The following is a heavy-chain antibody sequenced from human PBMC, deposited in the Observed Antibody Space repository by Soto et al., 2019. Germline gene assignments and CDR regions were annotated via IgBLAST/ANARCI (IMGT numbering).Heavy chain of an antibody. J-gene: IGHJ2*01. CDR1: GFTFSSYW. V-gene: IGHV3-7*03. Sequence: EVQLVESGGGLVQPGGSLRLSCAASGFTFSSYWMSWVRQAPGKGLEWVANIKQDGSEKYYVDSVKGQFTISRDNAKNSLYLQMNSLRAEDTAVYYCARAEDLYCSGGSCYPGYWYFDLWGRGTLVTVSS. D-gene: IGHD2-15*01. CDR2: IKQDGSEK. CDR3: ARAEDLYCSGGSCYPGYWYFDL.